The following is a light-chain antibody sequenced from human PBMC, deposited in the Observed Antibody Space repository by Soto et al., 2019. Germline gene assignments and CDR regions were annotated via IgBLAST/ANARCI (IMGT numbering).Light chain of an antibody. CDR1: SSNIGSNT. J-gene: IGLJ1*01. Sequence: QAVVTQPPSASGTPGQRVTISCSGSSSNIGSNTVNWYQQLPGTAPKLLIYSNNQRPSGVPDRFSGPKSGTSASLAISGLQSEDEADYYCAAWDDSLNVYVFGTGTKLTVL. CDR3: AAWDDSLNVYV. CDR2: SNN. V-gene: IGLV1-44*01.